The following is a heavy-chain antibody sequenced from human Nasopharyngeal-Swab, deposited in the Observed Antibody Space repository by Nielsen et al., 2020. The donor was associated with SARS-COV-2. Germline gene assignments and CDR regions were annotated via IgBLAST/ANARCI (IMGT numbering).Heavy chain of an antibody. Sequence: ASVKVSCKASGYTFTGYYMHWVRQAPGQGLEWMGRVNPNSGGTNYAQKFQGRVTMTRDTSISTAYMELSRLRSDDTAVYYCARSGSYSDAFDIWGQGTMVTVSS. V-gene: IGHV1-2*06. CDR3: ARSGSYSDAFDI. CDR1: GYTFTGYY. CDR2: VNPNSGGT. D-gene: IGHD1-26*01. J-gene: IGHJ3*02.